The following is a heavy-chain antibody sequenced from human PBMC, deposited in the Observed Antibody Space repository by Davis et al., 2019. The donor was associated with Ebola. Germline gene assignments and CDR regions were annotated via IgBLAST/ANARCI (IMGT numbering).Heavy chain of an antibody. CDR2: IYYSGST. D-gene: IGHD6-19*01. CDR1: GGSISSSSYY. CDR3: ARDLSSSGWPNWFDP. V-gene: IGHV4-39*07. Sequence: MPSETLSLTCTVSGGSISSSSYYWGWIRQPPGKGLEWIGSIYYSGSTYYNPSLKSRVTISVDTSKNQFSLKLSSVTAADTAVYYCARDLSSSGWPNWFDPWGQGTLVTVSS. J-gene: IGHJ5*02.